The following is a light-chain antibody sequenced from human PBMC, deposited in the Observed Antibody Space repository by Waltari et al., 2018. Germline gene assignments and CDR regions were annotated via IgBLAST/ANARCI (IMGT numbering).Light chain of an antibody. V-gene: IGKV1-5*01. J-gene: IGKJ1*01. Sequence: DIQMTQSPSSLSASVGDRVPITCRASQRINSYLNWYQQKPGKAPKLLIYDASSLESGVPSRFSGSGSGTEFTLTISSLQPDDFATYYCQQYNSYSRTFGQGTKVEIK. CDR2: DAS. CDR1: QRINSY. CDR3: QQYNSYSRT.